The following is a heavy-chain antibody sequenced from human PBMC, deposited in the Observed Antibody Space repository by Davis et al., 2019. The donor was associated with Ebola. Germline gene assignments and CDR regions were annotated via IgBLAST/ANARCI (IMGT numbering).Heavy chain of an antibody. CDR3: ARGGSHTHYYGMDV. D-gene: IGHD2-15*01. CDR2: INPYTGQT. Sequence: AASVKVSCKASGYTFSSYSVGWVRQAPGQGLEWVGWINPYTGQTNYAPKLQGRVTMTRDTSTSTVYMELSSLRSEDTAMYYCARGGSHTHYYGMDVWGQGTTVTVS. V-gene: IGHV1-18*01. CDR1: GYTFSSYS. J-gene: IGHJ6*02.